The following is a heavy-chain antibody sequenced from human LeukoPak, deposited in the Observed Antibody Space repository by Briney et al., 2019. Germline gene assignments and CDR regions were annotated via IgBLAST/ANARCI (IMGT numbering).Heavy chain of an antibody. V-gene: IGHV1-2*02. J-gene: IGHJ4*02. D-gene: IGHD3-10*01. Sequence: GASVKVSCKASGYTFTGYYMHWVRQAPGQGLEWMGWINPNSGGTNYAQKFQGRVTMTRDTSISTAYMELSRLRSDDTAVYYCARSLLWFGDHIDYWGQGTLVTVSS. CDR3: ARSLLWFGDHIDY. CDR2: INPNSGGT. CDR1: GYTFTGYY.